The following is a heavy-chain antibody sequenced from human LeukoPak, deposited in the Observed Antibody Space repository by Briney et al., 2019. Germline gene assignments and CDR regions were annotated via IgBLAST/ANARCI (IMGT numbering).Heavy chain of an antibody. Sequence: LPGGSLRLSCAASGFIFDDYAMHWVRQAPGKGLEWVSLISWNGGSTYYADSVKGRFTISRDNSKNSLYLQMNSLRAEDTALYYCAKGSESGYSYGSGIDYWGQGTLVTVSS. J-gene: IGHJ4*02. CDR2: ISWNGGST. CDR3: AKGSESGYSYGSGIDY. CDR1: GFIFDDYA. V-gene: IGHV3-43D*03. D-gene: IGHD5-18*01.